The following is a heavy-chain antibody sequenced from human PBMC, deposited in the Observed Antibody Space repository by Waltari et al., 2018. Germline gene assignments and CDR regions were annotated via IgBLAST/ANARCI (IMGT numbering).Heavy chain of an antibody. J-gene: IGHJ3*02. CDR1: GYTFTSYY. CDR3: ARGDSLITSEHLLDI. V-gene: IGHV1-46*03. CDR2: INPSGGST. Sequence: QVQLVQSGAEVKKPRASVKVSCKASGYTFTSYYMHWMRQPPGQGLEWMGIINPSGGSTSYAQKFQGRVTMTRDTSTSTVYMELSSLRSEDTAVYYCARGDSLITSEHLLDIWGQGTMVTVSS. D-gene: IGHD3-16*01.